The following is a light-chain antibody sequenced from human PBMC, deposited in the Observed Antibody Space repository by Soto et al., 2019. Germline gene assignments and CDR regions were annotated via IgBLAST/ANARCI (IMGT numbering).Light chain of an antibody. CDR3: SSYTSSSTYVV. CDR2: DVT. Sequence: QSALTQPASVSGSPGQSITISCTGTSRDVGGYNYVSWYQQHPGKAPKLMIYDVTNRPSGVSNRFSGSKSGNTASLTISGLQAEVEADYYCSSYTSSSTYVVFGGGTKLTVL. V-gene: IGLV2-14*01. CDR1: SRDVGGYNY. J-gene: IGLJ2*01.